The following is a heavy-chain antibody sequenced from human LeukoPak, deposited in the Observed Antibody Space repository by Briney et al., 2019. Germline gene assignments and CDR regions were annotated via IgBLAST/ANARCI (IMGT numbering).Heavy chain of an antibody. D-gene: IGHD3-22*01. CDR2: IYYSGGT. J-gene: IGHJ4*02. Sequence: SQTLSLTCTVSGGSISSGGYYWSWIRQHPGKGLEWIGYIYYSGGTYYNPSLKSRVTISVDTSKNQFSLKLSSVTAADTAVYYCARSSSSYYYDSSGYYYPFDYWGQGTLVTVSS. CDR3: ARSSSSYYYDSSGYYYPFDY. CDR1: GGSISSGGYY. V-gene: IGHV4-31*03.